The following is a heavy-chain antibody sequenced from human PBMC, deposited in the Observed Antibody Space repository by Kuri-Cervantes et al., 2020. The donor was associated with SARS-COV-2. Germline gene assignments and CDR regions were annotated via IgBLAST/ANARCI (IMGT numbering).Heavy chain of an antibody. Sequence: GGSLRLSCAASGFTFSSYSMNWVRQAPGKGLEWVSYISSSGSTIYYADSVKGRLTISRDNAKNSLYLQMNSLRAEDTAVYYCARVWDDAFDIWGQGTMVTVSS. CDR3: ARVWDDAFDI. CDR1: GFTFSSYS. CDR2: ISSSGSTI. V-gene: IGHV3-48*04. D-gene: IGHD1-26*01. J-gene: IGHJ3*02.